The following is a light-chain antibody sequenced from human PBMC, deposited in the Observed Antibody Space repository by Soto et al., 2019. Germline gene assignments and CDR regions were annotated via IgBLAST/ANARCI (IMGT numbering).Light chain of an antibody. CDR3: QQYGSSPWT. J-gene: IGKJ1*01. CDR2: GAS. V-gene: IGKV3-20*01. Sequence: IVLTQSPGTLSLSPGERATLSCRASQSVSSSYLAWYQQKPGQAPRLLLFGASSRATGIPDRFSGSGSGTDFTRTISRLEPEDFAVYYCQQYGSSPWTFGQGTKVESK. CDR1: QSVSSSY.